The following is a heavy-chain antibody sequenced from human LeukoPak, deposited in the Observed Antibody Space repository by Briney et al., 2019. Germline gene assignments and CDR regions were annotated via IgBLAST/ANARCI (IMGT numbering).Heavy chain of an antibody. Sequence: SVKVSCKASGGTFSSYAISWVRQAPGQGLEWMGRIIPILNIANYAQKFQGRVTITADKSTTTAYMELSSPRSEDTAVYYCARESGNFTFDYWGQGTLVTVSS. D-gene: IGHD1-7*01. V-gene: IGHV1-69*04. CDR2: IIPILNIA. CDR3: ARESGNFTFDY. J-gene: IGHJ4*02. CDR1: GGTFSSYA.